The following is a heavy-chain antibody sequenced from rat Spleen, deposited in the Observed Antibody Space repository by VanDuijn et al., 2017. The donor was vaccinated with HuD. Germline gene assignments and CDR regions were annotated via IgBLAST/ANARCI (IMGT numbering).Heavy chain of an antibody. CDR2: ISYYCCST. V-gene: IGHV5-20*01. J-gene: IGHJ2*01. CDR3: TTVGSNWELEYYFDY. CDR1: GFTFSDYY. D-gene: IGHD5-1*01. Sequence: EVQLVESGGGLVQPGRSLKLSCAASGFTFSDYYMAWVRQAQTKGLEWVASISYYCCSTYYRDSLKGRFTNSIDNAKSSLYLQMDSLMSEDTATYYCTTVGSNWELEYYFDYWGQGVMVTVSS.